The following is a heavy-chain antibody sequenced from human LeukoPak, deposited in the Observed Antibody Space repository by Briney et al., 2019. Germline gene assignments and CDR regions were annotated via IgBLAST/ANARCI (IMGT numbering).Heavy chain of an antibody. J-gene: IGHJ5*02. CDR1: GGSFSEYY. V-gene: IGHV4-34*01. CDR3: AFEGPVSGYAFDP. CDR2: INHSGGT. D-gene: IGHD5-12*01. Sequence: PSETLSLTRAVYGGSFSEYYWSWIRQPPGKGLEWIGQINHSGGTNYHPSLKTRVTISLDTSKNQVSLKLRSVTAADTAVYYCAFEGPVSGYAFDPWGQGALVAVSS.